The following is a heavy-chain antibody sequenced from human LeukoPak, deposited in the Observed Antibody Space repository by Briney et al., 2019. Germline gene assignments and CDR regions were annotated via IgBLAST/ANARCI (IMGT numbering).Heavy chain of an antibody. D-gene: IGHD6-13*01. CDR2: ISSGSSTI. CDR3: ASLAAAADY. Sequence: PGGSLRLSCAASGFTFRGYSMSWLRQAPGKGLEWVSYISSGSSTIYYADSVKGRFTVSRDNAKNSLYLQMNSLRAEDTAVYYYASLAAAADYWGQGTLVTVSS. CDR1: GFTFRGYS. V-gene: IGHV3-48*01. J-gene: IGHJ4*02.